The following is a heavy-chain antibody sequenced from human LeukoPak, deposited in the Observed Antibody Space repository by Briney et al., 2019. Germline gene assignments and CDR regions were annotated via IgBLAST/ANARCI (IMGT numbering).Heavy chain of an antibody. D-gene: IGHD4-17*01. J-gene: IGHJ5*02. V-gene: IGHV4-59*01. Sequence: SETLSLTCTVSGGSISSYYWSWIRQPPGKGLEWIGYIYYSGTTNYNPSLKSRVTISVDTSKNQFSLKLSSVTAADTAVYYCARAGVTTRLNWLDPWGQGTLVTVSS. CDR1: GGSISSYY. CDR3: ARAGVTTRLNWLDP. CDR2: IYYSGTT.